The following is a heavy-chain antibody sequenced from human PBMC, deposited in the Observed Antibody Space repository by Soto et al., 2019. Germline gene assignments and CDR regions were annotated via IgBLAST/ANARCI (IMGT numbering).Heavy chain of an antibody. CDR1: GGSISSSSYD. CDR3: ARYSGYGGEDY. CDR2: IYYSGST. Sequence: QLQLQESGPGLVKPSETLSLTCTVSGGSISSSSYDWGWIRQPPGKGLERIGSIYYSGSTYYNPSLKSRVTISVDTSKNQFSLKPSSVTAADTAVYYCARYSGYGGEDYWGQGTLVTVSS. D-gene: IGHD5-12*01. V-gene: IGHV4-39*01. J-gene: IGHJ4*02.